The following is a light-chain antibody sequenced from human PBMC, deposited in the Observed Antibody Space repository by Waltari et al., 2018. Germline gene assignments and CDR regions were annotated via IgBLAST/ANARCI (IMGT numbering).Light chain of an antibody. J-gene: IGLJ3*02. CDR1: SSNIGAGYD. V-gene: IGLV1-40*01. CDR3: PSYDSSLRGRV. Sequence: QSVLTQPPSVSGAPGQRVTISCTGSSSNIGAGYDVHWYQQLPGTAPKLLIYGNSNRPSGVPDRFSGSKSGTSASLAITGLQAEDEADYYCPSYDSSLRGRVFGGGTKLTVL. CDR2: GNS.